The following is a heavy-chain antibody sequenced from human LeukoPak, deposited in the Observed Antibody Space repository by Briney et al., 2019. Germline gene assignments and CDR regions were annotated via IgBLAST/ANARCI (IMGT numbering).Heavy chain of an antibody. V-gene: IGHV1-46*01. CDR1: GYTFTSYG. Sequence: ASVKVSCKASGYTFTSYGISWVRQAPGQGLEWMGIINPSGGSTSYAQKFQGRVTMTRDMSTSTVYMELSSLRSEDTAVYYCARDRPYCGGDCYSLLHFDYWGQGTLVTVSS. CDR2: INPSGGST. D-gene: IGHD2-21*02. J-gene: IGHJ4*02. CDR3: ARDRPYCGGDCYSLLHFDY.